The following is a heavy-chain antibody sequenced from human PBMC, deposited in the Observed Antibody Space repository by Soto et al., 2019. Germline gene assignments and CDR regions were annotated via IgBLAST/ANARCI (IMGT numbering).Heavy chain of an antibody. V-gene: IGHV1-69*01. CDR2: IIPLLGTP. CDR3: ARLHVPITYGGGVFDS. CDR1: GGSFNTYG. D-gene: IGHD3-16*01. Sequence: QVQLVQSGAEMMKSGSSVKVSCKVSGGSFNTYGIGWGRQAPGQGLEWMGEIIPLLGTPNYAQRFQGRVTFTADESTTTAYMELSSLRSEDSAGYYWARLHVPITYGGGVFDSWGQGTLVTVSS. J-gene: IGHJ4*02.